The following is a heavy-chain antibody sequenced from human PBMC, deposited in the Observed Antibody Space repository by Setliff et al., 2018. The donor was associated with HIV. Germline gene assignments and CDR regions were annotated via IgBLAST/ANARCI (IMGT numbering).Heavy chain of an antibody. J-gene: IGHJ6*03. D-gene: IGHD3-3*01. CDR3: ARGRSIFGVATPGFYSFMDV. CDR2: VFYRGSS. Sequence: SETLSLTCPVSGYSLSSGYYWAWIRQPPGKGLEWIGSVFYRGSSNYNPSRKSRVSISLDTSKKQVSLKLNSVTAADTAVYYCARGRSIFGVATPGFYSFMDVWGKGTTVTVSS. V-gene: IGHV4-38-2*02. CDR1: GYSLSSGYY.